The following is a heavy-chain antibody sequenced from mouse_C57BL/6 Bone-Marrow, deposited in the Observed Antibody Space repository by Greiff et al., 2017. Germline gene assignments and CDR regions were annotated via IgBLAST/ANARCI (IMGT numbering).Heavy chain of an antibody. CDR1: GFNIKDYY. V-gene: IGHV14-2*01. CDR2: IDPEDGET. CDR3: ARNGAY. Sequence: DVQLQQSGAELVQPGASVKLSCTASGFNIKDYYMHWVKQRTEQGLEWIGRIDPEDGETKYAPKFPGKATITADTSSNTAYLQLSSLTSEYTAVYYCARNGAYWGQGTLVTVSA. J-gene: IGHJ3*01.